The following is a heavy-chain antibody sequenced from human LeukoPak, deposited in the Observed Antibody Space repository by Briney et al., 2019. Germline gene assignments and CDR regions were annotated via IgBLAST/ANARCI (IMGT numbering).Heavy chain of an antibody. V-gene: IGHV3-33*01. CDR1: GFTFSSYG. CDR3: ARDPTYCGGDCYSGYYYYGMDV. D-gene: IGHD2-21*02. CDR2: IWYDGSNK. Sequence: GGSLRLSCAASGFTFSSYGMHWVRRAPGKGLEWVAVIWYDGSNKYYADSVKGRFTISRDNSKNTLYLQMNSLRAEDTAVYYCARDPTYCGGDCYSGYYYYGMDVWGQGTTVTVSS. J-gene: IGHJ6*02.